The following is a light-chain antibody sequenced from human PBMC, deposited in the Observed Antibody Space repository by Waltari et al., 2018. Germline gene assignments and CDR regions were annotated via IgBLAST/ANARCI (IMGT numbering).Light chain of an antibody. J-gene: IGLJ3*02. V-gene: IGLV2-14*03. CDR1: SSDLGGHRP. CDR2: DVR. Sequence: QSALSQPASVSGSPGQSINISCTGPSSDLGGHRPFPWYQQPPGKAPKLMIYDVRNRPSGVSYRFSGSKSANTASLTISGLQAEDEADYYCSSYTDSFTVVFGGGTRLTVL. CDR3: SSYTDSFTVV.